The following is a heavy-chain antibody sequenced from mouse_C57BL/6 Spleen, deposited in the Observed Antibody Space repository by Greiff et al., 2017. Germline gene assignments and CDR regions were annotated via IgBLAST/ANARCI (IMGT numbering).Heavy chain of an antibody. CDR1: GFNIKDDY. V-gene: IGHV14-4*01. CDR2: IDPENGDT. Sequence: EVQLQQSGAELVRPGASVKLSCTASGFNIKDDYMHWVKQRPEQGLEWIGWIDPENGDTEYASKFQGKATITADTSSNTAYLQLSSLTSEDTAVYYCTPYYGSSPWFAYWGQGTLVTVSA. D-gene: IGHD1-1*01. J-gene: IGHJ3*01. CDR3: TPYYGSSPWFAY.